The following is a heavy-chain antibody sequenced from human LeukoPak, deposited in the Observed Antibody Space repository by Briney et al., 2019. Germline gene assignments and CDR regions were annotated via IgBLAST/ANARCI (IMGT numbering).Heavy chain of an antibody. CDR1: GYTFTSYG. Sequence: ASVKVSCKASGYTFTSYGISWVRPAPGQGLPWMGWISAYNGNTNYAQKLQGRVTMTTDTSTSTAYMELRSLRSDDTAVYYCARARIAVAGSISDYWGQGTLVTVSS. CDR2: ISAYNGNT. CDR3: ARARIAVAGSISDY. D-gene: IGHD6-19*01. V-gene: IGHV1-18*01. J-gene: IGHJ4*02.